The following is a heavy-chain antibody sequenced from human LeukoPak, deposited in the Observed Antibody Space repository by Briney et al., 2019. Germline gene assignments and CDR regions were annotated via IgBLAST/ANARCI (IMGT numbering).Heavy chain of an antibody. J-gene: IGHJ4*02. CDR2: ISGSGGST. Sequence: PGGSLRLSCAASVLTFSSCDMSSVREAPGKGLEWVTTISGSGGSTQYADSVKGRFTISRDNSKNTLYLQMNSLRAEDTAVYYCAKASCGGDCYPYYFDYWGQGTLVTVSS. CDR1: VLTFSSCD. CDR3: AKASCGGDCYPYYFDY. D-gene: IGHD2-21*02. V-gene: IGHV3-23*01.